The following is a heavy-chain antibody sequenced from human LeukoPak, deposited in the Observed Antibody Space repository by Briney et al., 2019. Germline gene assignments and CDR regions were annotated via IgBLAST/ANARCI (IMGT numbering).Heavy chain of an antibody. D-gene: IGHD1-26*01. CDR1: GFTLGEYA. CDR3: TRQAIVGGSYNYFDY. CDR2: IGSKAYGGTA. Sequence: GGSLRLSCTASGFTLGEYATSWVGQGPAKGMGWVGFIGSKAYGGTAEYAASVKGRFTISRDDSKSIAYLQMNSLKTEDTAVYYCTRQAIVGGSYNYFDYWGQGTLVTVSS. J-gene: IGHJ4*02. V-gene: IGHV3-49*04.